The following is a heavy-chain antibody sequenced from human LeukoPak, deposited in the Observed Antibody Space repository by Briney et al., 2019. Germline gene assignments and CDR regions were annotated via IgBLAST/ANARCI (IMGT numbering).Heavy chain of an antibody. CDR3: ASELLSYYDILTGYPFDY. V-gene: IGHV1-69*05. CDR2: IIPIFGTA. D-gene: IGHD3-9*01. Sequence: EASVKVSCKASGGTFSSYAISWVRQAPGQGLEWMGRIIPIFGTANYAQKFLGRVTITTDESTSTAYMELSSLISEDTAVYYCASELLSYYDILTGYPFDYWGQGTLVTVSS. CDR1: GGTFSSYA. J-gene: IGHJ4*02.